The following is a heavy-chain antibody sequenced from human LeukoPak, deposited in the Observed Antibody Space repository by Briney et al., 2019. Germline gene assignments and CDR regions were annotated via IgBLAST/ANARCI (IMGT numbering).Heavy chain of an antibody. CDR3: VSTIFGGFDP. CDR1: GFTFDDCG. CDR2: INWNGGST. V-gene: IGHV3-20*04. J-gene: IGHJ5*02. D-gene: IGHD3-3*01. Sequence: GGSLRLSCAASGFTFDDCGMNWVRQAPGKGLEWVSGINWNGGSTGYADSVKGRFTISRDNAKNSLYLQMNSLRAEDTALYYCVSTIFGGFDPWGQGTLVTVSS.